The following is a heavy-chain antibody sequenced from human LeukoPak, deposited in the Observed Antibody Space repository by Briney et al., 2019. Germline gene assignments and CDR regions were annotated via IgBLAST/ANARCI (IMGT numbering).Heavy chain of an antibody. D-gene: IGHD3-10*01. CDR1: GYTFTSYD. J-gene: IGHJ6*02. V-gene: IGHV1-8*01. Sequence: ASVKVSCKASGYTFTSYDINWVRQATGQGLEWMGWMNPNSGNTGYAQKFQGRVTMTRNTSISTAYMELSSLRSGDTAVYYCARGRELWFGELSPMDVWGQGTTVTVSS. CDR3: ARGRELWFGELSPMDV. CDR2: MNPNSGNT.